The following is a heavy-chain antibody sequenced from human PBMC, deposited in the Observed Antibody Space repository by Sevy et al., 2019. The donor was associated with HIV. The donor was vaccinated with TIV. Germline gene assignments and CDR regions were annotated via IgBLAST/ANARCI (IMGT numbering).Heavy chain of an antibody. CDR1: GYTFTGYY. J-gene: IGHJ3*02. CDR3: ARGPYGGNDAFDI. D-gene: IGHD4-17*01. Sequence: ASVKVSCKASGYTFTGYYMHWVRQAPGQGLEWMGWINPNSGGTNYAQKFQGWVTMTRYTCISTAYMELSRLRSDDTAVYYCARGPYGGNDAFDIWGQGTMVTVSS. V-gene: IGHV1-2*04. CDR2: INPNSGGT.